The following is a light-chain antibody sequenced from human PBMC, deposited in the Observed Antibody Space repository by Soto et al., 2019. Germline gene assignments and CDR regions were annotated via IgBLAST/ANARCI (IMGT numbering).Light chain of an antibody. V-gene: IGKV3-20*01. CDR3: QQYGSSPLT. CDR2: VAS. CDR1: QRVSSSY. Sequence: EIVLTQSPGTLSLSPGERATLSCRASQRVSSSYLAWYQQKPGQAPRLLIYVASSRATGIPDGFSGSGSGTDFTLTISRLEPEDFAVYYCQQYGSSPLTFGGGTKVEIK. J-gene: IGKJ4*01.